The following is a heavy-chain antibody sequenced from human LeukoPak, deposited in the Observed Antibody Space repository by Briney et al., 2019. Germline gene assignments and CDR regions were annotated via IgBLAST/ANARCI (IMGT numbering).Heavy chain of an antibody. CDR1: GYTFTSYY. CDR2: INPSGGST. J-gene: IGHJ3*02. D-gene: IGHD3-10*01. Sequence: ASVKVSCKASGYTFTSYYMHWVRQGPGQGLEWMGIINPSGGSTSYAQKFQGRVTMTRDTSTSTVYMELSSLRSEDTAVYYCARGDVNMVRGPIRGAFDIWGQGTMVTVSS. CDR3: ARGDVNMVRGPIRGAFDI. V-gene: IGHV1-46*01.